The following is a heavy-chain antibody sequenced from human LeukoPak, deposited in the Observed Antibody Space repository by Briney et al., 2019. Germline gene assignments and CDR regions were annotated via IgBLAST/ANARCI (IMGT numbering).Heavy chain of an antibody. V-gene: IGHV3-21*01. D-gene: IGHD6-25*01. CDR2: ITRSSTYM. CDR3: ARDAALLPGKYYYYMDV. Sequence: PGGSLRLSCVASGFTLGDYNMNWVRQAPGKGLEWVSAITRSSTYMNYADSLKGRFTISRDNAKNSMYLQMNSLIAEDTAVYFCARDAALLPGKYYYYMDVWGKGTTVIVSS. J-gene: IGHJ6*03. CDR1: GFTLGDYN.